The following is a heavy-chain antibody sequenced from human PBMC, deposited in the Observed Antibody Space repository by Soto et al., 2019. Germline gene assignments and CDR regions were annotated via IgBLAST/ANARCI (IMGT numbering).Heavy chain of an antibody. CDR3: ARGQLERPYYFDY. Sequence: ASVKVSCKTSGYTYTEYPMHWVRQAPGQGLEWMGWINPNSGGTNYAQKFQGWVTMTRDTSISTAYMELSRLRSDDTAVYYCARGQLERPYYFDYWGQGTLVTVSS. J-gene: IGHJ4*02. D-gene: IGHD1-1*01. CDR2: INPNSGGT. CDR1: GYTYTEYP. V-gene: IGHV1-2*04.